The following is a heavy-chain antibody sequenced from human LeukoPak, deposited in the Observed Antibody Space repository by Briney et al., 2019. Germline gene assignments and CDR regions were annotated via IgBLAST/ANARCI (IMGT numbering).Heavy chain of an antibody. CDR1: GFSFSSYS. D-gene: IGHD6-19*01. Sequence: GGSLRLSCAASGFSFSSYSMNWVRQAPGKGLEWVSSSTSSSYIYYADSVKGRFTISRDNANKSLYLQMNSLRADDTAVYYCARGASVVAGNDNAFDIWGQGTMVTVSS. CDR2: STSSSYI. V-gene: IGHV3-21*01. CDR3: ARGASVVAGNDNAFDI. J-gene: IGHJ3*02.